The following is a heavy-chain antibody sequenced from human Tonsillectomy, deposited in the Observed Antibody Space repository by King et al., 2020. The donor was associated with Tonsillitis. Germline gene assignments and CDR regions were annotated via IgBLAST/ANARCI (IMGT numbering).Heavy chain of an antibody. V-gene: IGHV4-39*01. CDR2: IYYSGST. CDR3: ARSAAGQWLADLDY. D-gene: IGHD6-19*01. Sequence: QLQESGPGLVKPSETLSLTCTVSGGSISSSSYYWGWIRQPPGKGLEWIGSIYYSGSTYYNPSLKSRVTISVDTSKNQFSLKLSSVTAADTAVYCCARSAAGQWLADLDYWGQGTLVTVSS. J-gene: IGHJ4*02. CDR1: GGSISSSSYY.